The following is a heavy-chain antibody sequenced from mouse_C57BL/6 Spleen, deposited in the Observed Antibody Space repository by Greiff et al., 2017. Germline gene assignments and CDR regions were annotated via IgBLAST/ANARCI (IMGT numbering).Heavy chain of an antibody. J-gene: IGHJ4*01. Sequence: ESGPGLVKPSQSLSLTCSVTGYSITSGYYWNWIRQFPGNKLEWMGYISYDGSNNYNPSLKNRISITRAPSKNQFFLKLNSVTTEDTATYYCAYYYGSSYNNAMDYWGQGTSVTVSS. D-gene: IGHD1-1*01. CDR3: AYYYGSSYNNAMDY. V-gene: IGHV3-6*01. CDR1: GYSITSGYY. CDR2: ISYDGSN.